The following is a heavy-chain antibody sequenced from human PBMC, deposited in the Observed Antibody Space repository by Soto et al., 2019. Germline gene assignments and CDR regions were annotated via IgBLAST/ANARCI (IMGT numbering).Heavy chain of an antibody. V-gene: IGHV4-59*01. CDR3: GGDTSVVRGGYCGRDV. CDR1: GGSISSYY. CDR2: IYYSGST. Sequence: QVQLQESGPGLVKPSETLSLTCTVSGGSISSYYWSWIRQPPGKGLEWMGYIYYSGSTNYNHPLKPRLQISRDPSKSQFPLKLSPVTAAGAAGNYCGGDTSVVRGGYCGRDVWVQGTTVTVSS. D-gene: IGHD3-10*01. J-gene: IGHJ6*02.